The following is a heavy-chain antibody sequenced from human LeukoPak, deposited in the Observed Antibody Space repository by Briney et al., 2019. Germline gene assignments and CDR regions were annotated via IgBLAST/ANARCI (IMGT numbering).Heavy chain of an antibody. Sequence: GASVKVSCKASGYTFTGYYMHWVRQAPGQGLEWMGWINPNSGGTNYAQKFQGRVTMTRDTSISTAYMELSRLRSDDTAVYYCARDPPPKNYDFWSGYPFSVDYWGQGTLVTVSS. V-gene: IGHV1-2*02. CDR2: INPNSGGT. J-gene: IGHJ4*02. CDR3: ARDPPPKNYDFWSGYPFSVDY. CDR1: GYTFTGYY. D-gene: IGHD3-3*01.